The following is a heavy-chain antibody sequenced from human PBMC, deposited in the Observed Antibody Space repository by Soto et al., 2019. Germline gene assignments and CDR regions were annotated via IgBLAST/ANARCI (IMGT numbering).Heavy chain of an antibody. CDR2: ISGSGGST. D-gene: IGHD6-13*01. J-gene: IGHJ3*02. V-gene: IGHV3-23*01. CDR1: GFTFSSCA. CDR3: AKENGRYSSSLDAFDI. Sequence: PGGSLRLSCAASGFTFSSCAMSWVRQAPGKGLEWVSAISGSGGSTYHADFVKGRFTISRDNSKNTVYVHMNSLGAEDTAVYFCAKENGRYSSSLDAFDIWGQGTMVTVSS.